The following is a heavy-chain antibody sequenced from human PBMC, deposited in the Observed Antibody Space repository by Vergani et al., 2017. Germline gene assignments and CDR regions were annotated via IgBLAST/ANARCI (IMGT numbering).Heavy chain of an antibody. V-gene: IGHV3-9*01. CDR2: ISWNSGSI. D-gene: IGHD2-21*01. CDR3: ARDFSGYCGGDCYSSVY. Sequence: EVQLVESGGGLVQPGRSLRLSCAASGFTFDDYAMHWVRQAPGKGLEWVSGISWNSGSIGYADSVKGRFTISRDNAKNSLYLQMNSLRAEDTALYYCARDFSGYCGGDCYSSVYWGQGTLVTVSS. CDR1: GFTFDDYA. J-gene: IGHJ4*02.